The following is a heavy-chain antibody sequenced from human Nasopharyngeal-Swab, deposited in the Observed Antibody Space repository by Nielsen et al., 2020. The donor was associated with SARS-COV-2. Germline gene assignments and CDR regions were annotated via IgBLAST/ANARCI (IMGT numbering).Heavy chain of an antibody. V-gene: IGHV4-61*07. D-gene: IGHD2/OR15-2a*01. Sequence: WVRQPPGKGLEWIGYIYYSGSTSYNPSLKSRVTMSVDTSKNQFSMKLTSVTAADTAVYYCARRTYDSLNSYWYFDLWGRGTLVTVSS. J-gene: IGHJ2*01. CDR2: IYYSGST. CDR3: ARRTYDSLNSYWYFDL.